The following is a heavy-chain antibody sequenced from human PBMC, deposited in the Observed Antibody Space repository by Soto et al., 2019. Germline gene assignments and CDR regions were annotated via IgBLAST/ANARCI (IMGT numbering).Heavy chain of an antibody. V-gene: IGHV4-39*01. D-gene: IGHD3-10*01. CDR1: GGSISSSRYY. Sequence: PXETLALTFTVCGGSISSSRYYGGWIRQPPGKGLEWIGYIYYSGSPYYNPSLKSRVTISVDTSKNQFSLKLSSVTAADTAVYYCAVPAASVARASGSYYYYGMDVWGQGTTVTVSS. CDR3: AVPAASVARASGSYYYYGMDV. CDR2: IYYSGSP. J-gene: IGHJ6*02.